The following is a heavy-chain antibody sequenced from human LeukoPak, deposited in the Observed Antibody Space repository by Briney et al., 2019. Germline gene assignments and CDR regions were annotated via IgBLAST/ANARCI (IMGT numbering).Heavy chain of an antibody. V-gene: IGHV4-39*07. CDR2: IHYSGNT. Sequence: SETLSLTCTVSGGSISSSSNHWGWIRQPPGKGLEWIASIHYSGNTFYNPSLRSRVTISLDTSKNQFSLKLSSVTAADTAVYYCARDRKRANWFDPWGQGTLVTVSS. CDR3: ARDRKRANWFDP. J-gene: IGHJ5*02. CDR1: GGSISSSSNH.